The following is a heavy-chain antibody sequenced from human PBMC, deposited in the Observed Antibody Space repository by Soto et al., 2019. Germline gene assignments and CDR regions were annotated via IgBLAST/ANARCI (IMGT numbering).Heavy chain of an antibody. D-gene: IGHD3-9*01. J-gene: IGHJ4*02. CDR1: GYSIRTYNW. CDR2: IYYTGTT. Sequence: QLQLQESGPGLVKPSDTLSLTCAIPGYSIRTYNWWVWIRQPPGKGLEWIGYIYYTGTTYYILSLTSRVSITMETATDQFSLNLGSVTAAVTAVYYCARTSRLKTGHLDYWGQGDLVTVSS. CDR3: ARTSRLKTGHLDY. V-gene: IGHV4-28*01.